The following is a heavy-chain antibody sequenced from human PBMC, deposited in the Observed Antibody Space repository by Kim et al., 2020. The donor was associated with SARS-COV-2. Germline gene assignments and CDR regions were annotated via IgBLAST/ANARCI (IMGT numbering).Heavy chain of an antibody. J-gene: IGHJ3*02. V-gene: IGHV4-31*03. D-gene: IGHD1-1*01. CDR3: ARADPTLGTTGTMALDI. Sequence: SETLSLTCTVSGGSISSGGYYWSWIRQHPGKGLEWIGNIYYSGSTSYNPSLKSRVTISVDTSKNQFSLMLTSMTAADTAVYYCARADPTLGTTGTMALDIWGQGTMVTVSS. CDR1: GGSISSGGYY. CDR2: IYYSGST.